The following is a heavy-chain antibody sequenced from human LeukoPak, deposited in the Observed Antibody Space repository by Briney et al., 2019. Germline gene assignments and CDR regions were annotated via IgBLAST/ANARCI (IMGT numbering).Heavy chain of an antibody. CDR1: GFTFSSYS. J-gene: IGHJ6*03. CDR3: ARDRVTIFGVVRLDMDV. Sequence: GGSLRLSCAASGFTFSSYSMNLVRQAPGKGLEWVSSISSSSSYIYYADSVKGRFTISRDNAKNSLYLQMNSLRAEDTAVYYCARDRVTIFGVVRLDMDVWGKGTTVTVSS. CDR2: ISSSSSYI. V-gene: IGHV3-21*01. D-gene: IGHD3-3*01.